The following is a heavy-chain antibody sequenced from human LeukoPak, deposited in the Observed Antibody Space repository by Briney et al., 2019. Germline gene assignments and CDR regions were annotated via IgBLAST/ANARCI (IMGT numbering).Heavy chain of an antibody. CDR1: GGSISSSSYY. D-gene: IGHD2-15*01. J-gene: IGHJ4*02. CDR3: AKSGGYCSGGSCQFDY. Sequence: SETLSLTCTVSGGSISSSSYYWGWIRQPPGKGLEWIGSIYYSGSTYYNPSLKSRVTISVDTSKNQFSLKLSSMTAADTAVYYCAKSGGYCSGGSCQFDYWGQGTLVTVSS. CDR2: IYYSGST. V-gene: IGHV4-39*01.